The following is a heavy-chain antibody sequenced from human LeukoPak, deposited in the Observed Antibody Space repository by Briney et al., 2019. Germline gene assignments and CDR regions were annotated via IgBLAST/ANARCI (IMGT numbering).Heavy chain of an antibody. CDR2: INPNSGGT. CDR1: GYTFTGYY. J-gene: IGHJ3*02. D-gene: IGHD3-10*01. V-gene: IGHV1-2*02. CDR3: ARCYYYGSGPPGGDAFDI. Sequence: ASVKVSCKASGYTFTGYYMHWVRQAPRQGLEWMGWINPNSGGTNYAQKFQGRVTMTRDTSISTAYMELSRLRSDDTAVYYCARCYYYGSGPPGGDAFDIWGQGTMVTVSS.